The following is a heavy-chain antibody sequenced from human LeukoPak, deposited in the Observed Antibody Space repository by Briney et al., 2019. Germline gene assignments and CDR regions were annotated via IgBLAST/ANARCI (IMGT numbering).Heavy chain of an antibody. CDR2: IKDDGSRK. Sequence: GGSLRLSCAASGFTFSSYWMSWVRQAPGRGPEFVANIKDDGSRKFYVDSVRGRLTISRDNAKNSVSLQMISLRAEDTAVYYCGRVPGYSEFDIGGEGEMVIVSS. CDR3: GRVPGYSEFDI. V-gene: IGHV3-7*04. D-gene: IGHD4-11*01. CDR1: GFTFSSYW. J-gene: IGHJ3*02.